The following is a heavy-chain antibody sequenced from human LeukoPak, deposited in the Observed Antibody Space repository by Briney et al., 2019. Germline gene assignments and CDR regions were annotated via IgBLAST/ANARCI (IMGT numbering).Heavy chain of an antibody. CDR3: ARASNLISGDYAYGMDV. V-gene: IGHV3-7*04. CDR1: GFTFSSYW. Sequence: GGSLRLSCAASGFTFSSYWMSWVRQAPGKVLEWVANIKQDGSEKYYVDSVKGRFTISRDNAKNSLYVQMHSLRVEDTAVYYCARASNLISGDYAYGMDVWGQGTTVTVSS. CDR2: IKQDGSEK. J-gene: IGHJ6*02. D-gene: IGHD1-1*01.